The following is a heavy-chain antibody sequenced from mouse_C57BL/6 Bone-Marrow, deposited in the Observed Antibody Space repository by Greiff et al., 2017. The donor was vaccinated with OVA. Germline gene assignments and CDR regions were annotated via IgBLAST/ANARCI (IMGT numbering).Heavy chain of an antibody. Sequence: EVQLQQSGAELVRPGASVKLSCTASGFNIKDDYMHWVKQRPEQGLEWIGWIDPENGDTEYASKFQGKATITADTSSNTAYLQLSSLTSEDTAVYYCTPTGTIYVDYGGQGTTLTVSS. D-gene: IGHD4-1*02. CDR1: GFNIKDDY. CDR3: TPTGTIYVDY. V-gene: IGHV14-4*01. J-gene: IGHJ2*01. CDR2: IDPENGDT.